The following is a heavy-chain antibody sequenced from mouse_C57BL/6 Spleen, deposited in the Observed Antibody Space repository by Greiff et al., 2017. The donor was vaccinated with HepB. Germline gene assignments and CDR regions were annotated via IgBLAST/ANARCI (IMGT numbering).Heavy chain of an antibody. Sequence: QVQLKESGAELVKPGASVKISCKASGYAFSSYWMNWVKQRPGKGLEWIGQIYPGDGDANYNGKFKGKATLTADKSSSTAYMQLSSLTSEDSAVYFCARSTTVVATYYDAMDYWGQGTSVTVSS. J-gene: IGHJ4*01. CDR1: GYAFSSYW. D-gene: IGHD1-1*01. CDR2: IYPGDGDA. V-gene: IGHV1-80*01. CDR3: ARSTTVVATYYDAMDY.